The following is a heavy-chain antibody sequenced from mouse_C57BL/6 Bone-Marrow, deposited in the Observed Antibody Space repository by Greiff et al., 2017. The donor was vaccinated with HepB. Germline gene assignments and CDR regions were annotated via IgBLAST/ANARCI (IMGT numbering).Heavy chain of an antibody. CDR3: ARSTGNDY. D-gene: IGHD4-1*01. Sequence: EVQLQQSGPELVKPGASVKISCKASGYSFTGYYMNWVKQSPEKSLEWIGEINPSTGGTTYNQKFKAKATLTVDKSSSTAYMQLSSLTSEDSAVYYCARSTGNDYWGQGTTLTVSS. CDR2: INPSTGGT. J-gene: IGHJ2*01. V-gene: IGHV1-42*01. CDR1: GYSFTGYY.